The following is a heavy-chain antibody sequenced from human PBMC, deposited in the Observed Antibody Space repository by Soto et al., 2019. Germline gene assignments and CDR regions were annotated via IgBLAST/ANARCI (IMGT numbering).Heavy chain of an antibody. CDR3: ARAPEAPWQQLVSYYYYGMDV. J-gene: IGHJ6*02. CDR2: IWYDGSNK. V-gene: IGHV3-33*01. D-gene: IGHD6-13*01. CDR1: GFTFSSYG. Sequence: PGGSLRLSCAASGFTFSSYGRHWVRQAPGKGLEWVAVIWYDGSNKYYADSVKGRFTISRDNSKNTLYLQMNSLRAEDTAVYYCARAPEAPWQQLVSYYYYGMDVWGQGTTVTVSS.